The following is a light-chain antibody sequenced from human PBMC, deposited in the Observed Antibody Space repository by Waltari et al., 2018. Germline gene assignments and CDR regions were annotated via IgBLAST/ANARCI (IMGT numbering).Light chain of an antibody. Sequence: SSELTQDPAVSVALGQTVRVTCQGDSLRTYYATWYHQKPGQAPVLVIYGKNKRPSPSPARFSRSSSGNTASLTSTGAQAEDEPDYYLPSRDTSGDHVVFGGGTKLTVL. CDR3: PSRDTSGDHVV. V-gene: IGLV3-19*01. J-gene: IGLJ2*01. CDR1: SLRTYY. CDR2: GKN.